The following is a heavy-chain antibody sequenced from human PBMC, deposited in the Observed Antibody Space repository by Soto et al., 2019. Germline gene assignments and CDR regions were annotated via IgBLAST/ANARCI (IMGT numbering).Heavy chain of an antibody. CDR1: GYTFTNYA. V-gene: IGHV1-3*01. CDR3: ARVTIGARIEYYYDYGLDV. J-gene: IGHJ6*02. D-gene: IGHD3-3*02. CDR2: INAGNGNT. Sequence: ASVKVSCKASGYTFTNYAIQWVRQAPGQSLEWMGWINAGNGNTKFSQKFQGRVTITRDTSASTAYMELSSLRSEDTATYYCARVTIGARIEYYYDYGLDVWGQGTTVTVSS.